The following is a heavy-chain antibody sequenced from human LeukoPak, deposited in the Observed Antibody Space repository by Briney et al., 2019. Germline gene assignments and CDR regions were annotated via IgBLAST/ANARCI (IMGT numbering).Heavy chain of an antibody. Sequence: PSETLSLTCTVSGGSISSSSYYWGWIRQPPGKGLEWIGSIYYSGSTYYNPSLKSRVTISVDTSKNQFSLKLSSVTAADTAVYYCARDSYYGSGSYSAFDIWGQGTMVTVSS. J-gene: IGHJ3*02. CDR3: ARDSYYGSGSYSAFDI. D-gene: IGHD3-10*01. V-gene: IGHV4-39*07. CDR1: GGSISSSSYY. CDR2: IYYSGST.